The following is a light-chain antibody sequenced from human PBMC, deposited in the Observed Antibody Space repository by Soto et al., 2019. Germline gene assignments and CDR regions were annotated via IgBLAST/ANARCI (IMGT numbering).Light chain of an antibody. CDR3: QQHENYPLT. CDR2: AAS. Sequence: DIQVTQSPSFLSASVGDRVTITCRASQGISSHLTWYQQAPGKAPKVLIYAASTLQSGVPSRFSGSGSGTEFTLTISSLQPEDFATYYCQQHENYPLTFGRGTRREIK. V-gene: IGKV1-9*01. J-gene: IGKJ5*01. CDR1: QGISSH.